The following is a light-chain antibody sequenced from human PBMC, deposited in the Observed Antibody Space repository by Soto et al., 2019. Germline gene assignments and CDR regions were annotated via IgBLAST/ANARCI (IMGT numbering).Light chain of an antibody. V-gene: IGKV3-20*01. CDR3: QQYDTSPRT. CDR2: AAS. CDR1: QSFRGL. Sequence: EVVFTQSPVTRSFSPGERAPLLCRASQSFRGLLAWYQQKNGQAPRFIIYAASSRATGIPDRFSGSGYGTDFSLTINRLETEDSAVYYCQQYDTSPRTFGQGTKVDIK. J-gene: IGKJ1*01.